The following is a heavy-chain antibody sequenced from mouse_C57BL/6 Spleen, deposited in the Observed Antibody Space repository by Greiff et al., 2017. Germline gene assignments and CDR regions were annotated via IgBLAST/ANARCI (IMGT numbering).Heavy chain of an antibody. CDR3: ARLGYYGSSSFDY. J-gene: IGHJ2*01. Sequence: QVQLQQPGAELVKPGASVKLSCKASGYTFTSYWMQWVKQRPGQGLEWIGEIDPSDSYTNYNQKFKGKATLTVDTSSSTAYMQLSSLTSEDSAVYYCARLGYYGSSSFDYWGQGNTLTVSS. CDR1: GYTFTSYW. D-gene: IGHD1-1*01. V-gene: IGHV1-50*01. CDR2: IDPSDSYT.